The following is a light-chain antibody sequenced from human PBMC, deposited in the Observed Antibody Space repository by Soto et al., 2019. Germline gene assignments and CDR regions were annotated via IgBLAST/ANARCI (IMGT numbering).Light chain of an antibody. CDR2: GAS. Sequence: MTQSPATVSVSPRERATLSCRASQSVSSSYLAWYQQKPGQAPRLLIYGASSRATGIPDRFSGSGSGTDFTLTISRLEPEDFAVYYCQQYGSSPRTFGQGSKVDIK. J-gene: IGKJ1*01. CDR3: QQYGSSPRT. V-gene: IGKV3-20*01. CDR1: QSVSSSY.